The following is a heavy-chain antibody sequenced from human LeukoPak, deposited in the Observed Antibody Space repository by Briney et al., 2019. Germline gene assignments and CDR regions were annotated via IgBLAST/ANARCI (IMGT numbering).Heavy chain of an antibody. V-gene: IGHV4-39*02. Sequence: SETLSLTCTVSGGSISSSSYYWGWIRQPPGKGLEWIGSIYYSGSTYYNPSLKSRVTISVDTSKNHFSLKLSSVTAADTAVYYCATGTYYDFWSGYNWGQGTVVTVSS. J-gene: IGHJ4*02. CDR1: GGSISSSSYY. CDR2: IYYSGST. D-gene: IGHD3-3*01. CDR3: ATGTYYDFWSGYN.